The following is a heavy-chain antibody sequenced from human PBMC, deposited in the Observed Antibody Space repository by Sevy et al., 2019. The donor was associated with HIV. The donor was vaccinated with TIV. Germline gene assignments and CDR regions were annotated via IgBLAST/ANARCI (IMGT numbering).Heavy chain of an antibody. CDR1: GGSISAYY. V-gene: IGHV4-59*01. J-gene: IGHJ5*02. CDR2: IYYTGST. D-gene: IGHD5-12*01. Sequence: SETLSLTCTVSGGSISAYYWSWNRQPPGKPLEYIGYIYYTGSTNYNPPLKSRVTISVDTSKNQFSLKLNSVTAADTAVYFCARAPPVRSGDDSLNWFDPWGQGTLVTVSS. CDR3: ARAPPVRSGDDSLNWFDP.